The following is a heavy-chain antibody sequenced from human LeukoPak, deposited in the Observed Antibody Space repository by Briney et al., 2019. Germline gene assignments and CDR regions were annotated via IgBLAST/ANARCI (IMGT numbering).Heavy chain of an antibody. V-gene: IGHV4-30-2*01. D-gene: IGHD1-26*01. CDR2: IYHSGST. J-gene: IGHJ3*02. Sequence: SETLSLTCTVSGGSISSGGYYWSWIRQPPGKGLEWIGYIYHSGSTYYNPSLKSRVTISVDRSKNQFSLKLSSVTAADTAVYYCARYPVVGATRHAFDIWGQGTMVTVSS. CDR3: ARYPVVGATRHAFDI. CDR1: GGSISSGGYY.